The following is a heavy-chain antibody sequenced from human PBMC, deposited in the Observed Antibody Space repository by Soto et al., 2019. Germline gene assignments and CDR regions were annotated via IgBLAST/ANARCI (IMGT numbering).Heavy chain of an antibody. V-gene: IGHV3-64D*09. CDR1: GFTFSSYA. Sequence: GGSLRLSCSASGFTFSSYAMHWVRQAPGKGLEYVSAISSNGGSTYYADSVKGRFTISRDNSKNTLYLQMSSLRAEDTAVYYGVKEPNGRDGDYFDYWGQGTLVTVSS. D-gene: IGHD1-26*01. CDR3: VKEPNGRDGDYFDY. CDR2: ISSNGGST. J-gene: IGHJ4*02.